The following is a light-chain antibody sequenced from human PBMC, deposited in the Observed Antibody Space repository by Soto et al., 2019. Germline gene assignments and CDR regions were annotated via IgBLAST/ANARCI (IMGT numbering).Light chain of an antibody. V-gene: IGKV1-39*01. J-gene: IGKJ4*01. CDR2: AAS. CDR1: QSISNY. Sequence: DIEMTQSPSSLSASLGDRVTITCRASQSISNYLNWYQHKPGKAPKLLIYAASSLKSGVPTRFSGSGSGTDFTLTISSLQPEDFATYYCQQSYHTPLTFGGGTKVEIK. CDR3: QQSYHTPLT.